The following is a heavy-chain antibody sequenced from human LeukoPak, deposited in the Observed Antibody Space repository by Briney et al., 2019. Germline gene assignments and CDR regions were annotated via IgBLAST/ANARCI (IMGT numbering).Heavy chain of an antibody. D-gene: IGHD5-24*01. J-gene: IGHJ5*02. CDR2: IYSGGST. Sequence: GGSLRLSCAASGFTVSSNYMSWVRQAPGKGLEWVSVIYSGGSTYYADSVKGRFTISRHNSKSTLYLQMNSLRAEDTAVYYCAREMVEMATIALSRWFDPWGQGTLVTVSS. CDR1: GFTVSSNY. V-gene: IGHV3-53*04. CDR3: AREMVEMATIALSRWFDP.